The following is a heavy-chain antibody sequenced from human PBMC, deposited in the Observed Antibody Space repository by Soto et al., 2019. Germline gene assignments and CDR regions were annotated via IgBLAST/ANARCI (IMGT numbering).Heavy chain of an antibody. CDR2: ISVNNGNT. J-gene: IGHJ3*02. D-gene: IGHD2-21*01. CDR3: AEGGSYDSRYHWGGDSALDI. Sequence: QVHLVQSGLEVKKPGASVSVSCRASGSTLTSYGISWVRQAPGQGFEWMGWISVNNGNTQYAQKFKGRVSMTTDTAPATVYMGLGSLRSCGAAVYYRAEGGSYDSRYHWGGDSALDIWGQGTMVTVSS. V-gene: IGHV1-18*01. CDR1: GSTLTSYG.